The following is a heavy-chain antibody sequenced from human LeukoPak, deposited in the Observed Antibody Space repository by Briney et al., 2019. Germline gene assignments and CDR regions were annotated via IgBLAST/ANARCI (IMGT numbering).Heavy chain of an antibody. CDR2: ISGSGGST. Sequence: GGSLRLSCAASGFTFSSYAMSWVRQAPGKGLEWVSAISGSGGSTYYADSVRGRFTISRDNSKNTLYLQMNSLRAEDTAVYYCAKDIPVVPEVEYFDLWGRGTLVTVSS. V-gene: IGHV3-23*01. J-gene: IGHJ2*01. CDR1: GFTFSSYA. D-gene: IGHD2-2*01. CDR3: AKDIPVVPEVEYFDL.